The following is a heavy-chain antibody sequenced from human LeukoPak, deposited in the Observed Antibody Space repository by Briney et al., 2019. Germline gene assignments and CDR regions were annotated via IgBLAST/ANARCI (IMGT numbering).Heavy chain of an antibody. CDR2: IIPIFVTS. Sequence: GASVTVSCKASGGTFSNYEISWVRQAPGQGLEWMGGIIPIFVTSNYAQRFQGRVTITADESTTTAYMELSSLRSEDTAIYYCARGNVDRGGLFLGYFDYWGQGTLVTVSS. J-gene: IGHJ4*02. CDR1: GGTFSNYE. V-gene: IGHV1-69*13. D-gene: IGHD3-22*01. CDR3: ARGNVDRGGLFLGYFDY.